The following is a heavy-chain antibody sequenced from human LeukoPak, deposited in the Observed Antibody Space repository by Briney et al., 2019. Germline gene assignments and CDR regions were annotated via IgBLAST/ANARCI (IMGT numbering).Heavy chain of an antibody. CDR1: GYSFTSYW. CDR2: IYPGDSDT. Sequence: GESLKISCKGSGYSFTSYWIGWVRQMPGKGLEWMGIIYPGDSDTRYSPSFQGQVTISADKSISTAYLQWSSLKASDTAMYYCARHAPPSRYSSSSTGNYYYYMDVWGKGTTVTVSS. V-gene: IGHV5-51*01. D-gene: IGHD6-6*01. J-gene: IGHJ6*03. CDR3: ARHAPPSRYSSSSTGNYYYYMDV.